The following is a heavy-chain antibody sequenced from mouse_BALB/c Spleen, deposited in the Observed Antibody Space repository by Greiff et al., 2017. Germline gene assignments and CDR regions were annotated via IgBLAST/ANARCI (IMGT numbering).Heavy chain of an antibody. D-gene: IGHD3-2*01. V-gene: IGHV1-9*01. CDR1: GYTFSSYC. J-gene: IGHJ3*01. Sequence: QVHVMQSGAELVKPGASVKISCKATGYTFSSYCIEWVKQRPGQGLEWIGEILPGSGSTIYTEKLKGKATCTADNSSNTAYMQLSSLTSEDSAVYYCARQTARAAFAYWGQGTLVTVSA. CDR3: ARQTARAAFAY. CDR2: ILPGSGST.